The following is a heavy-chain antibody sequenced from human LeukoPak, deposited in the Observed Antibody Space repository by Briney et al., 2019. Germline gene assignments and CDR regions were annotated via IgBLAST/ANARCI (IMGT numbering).Heavy chain of an antibody. Sequence: PGGSLRLSCAASGFTFTSYWMTWVRQAPGKGLEWVANIKEDGSEKYYLDSVKGRFTISRDNAKNSVYLQMNSLRAEDTAVYYCARTYYDILTGYNPYFDYWGQGILVTVSS. V-gene: IGHV3-7*01. D-gene: IGHD3-9*01. CDR3: ARTYYDILTGYNPYFDY. CDR2: IKEDGSEK. CDR1: GFTFTSYW. J-gene: IGHJ4*02.